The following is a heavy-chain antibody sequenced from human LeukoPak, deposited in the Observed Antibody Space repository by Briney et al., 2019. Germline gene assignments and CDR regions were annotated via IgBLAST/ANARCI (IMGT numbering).Heavy chain of an antibody. J-gene: IGHJ3*02. CDR3: ASEGYGGNSDAFDI. Sequence: GRSLRLPCAASGFTFSSYEMNWVRQAPGKGLEWVSYISSSGSAIYYADSVKGRFTISRDNAKNSLYLQMNSLRAEDTAVYYCASEGYGGNSDAFDIWGQGTMVTVSS. CDR1: GFTFSSYE. D-gene: IGHD4-23*01. CDR2: ISSSGSAI. V-gene: IGHV3-48*03.